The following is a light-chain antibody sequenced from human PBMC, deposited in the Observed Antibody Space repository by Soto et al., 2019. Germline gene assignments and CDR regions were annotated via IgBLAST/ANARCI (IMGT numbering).Light chain of an antibody. CDR2: GAS. Sequence: DIQMTQSPSSLSASVGDRVTITCQASQDISTFLNWYQHKRGKAPKLLIHGASSLQSGVPFRFTGSGSGTDFSLTISGLQPEDSATYYCQQSYSTLLSFGGGTKVEI. CDR1: QDISTF. CDR3: QQSYSTLLS. V-gene: IGKV1-39*01. J-gene: IGKJ4*01.